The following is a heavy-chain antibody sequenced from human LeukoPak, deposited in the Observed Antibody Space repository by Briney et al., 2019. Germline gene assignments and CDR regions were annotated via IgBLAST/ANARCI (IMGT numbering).Heavy chain of an antibody. J-gene: IGHJ4*02. Sequence: ASVKVSCKASGYTFTSYGISWLRQAPGQGLEWMGWISAYNGNTNYAQKLQGRVTMTTDTSTSTAYMELRSLRSDDTAVYYCAREYYDFWSGYSRYFAYWGQGTLVTVSS. D-gene: IGHD3-3*01. V-gene: IGHV1-18*01. CDR1: GYTFTSYG. CDR2: ISAYNGNT. CDR3: AREYYDFWSGYSRYFAY.